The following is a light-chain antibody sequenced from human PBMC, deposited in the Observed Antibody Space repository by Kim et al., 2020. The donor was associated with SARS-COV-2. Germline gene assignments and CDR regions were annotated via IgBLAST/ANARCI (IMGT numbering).Light chain of an antibody. J-gene: IGLJ2*01. CDR2: GNS. CDR1: SSNIGAGYD. Sequence: GQRVTNAFTGSSSNIGAGYDVHWYQQLPGTAPKLLIYGNSNRPSGVPDRFSGSKSGTSASLAITGLQAEDEADYYCQSYDSSPHVVFGGGTQLTVL. CDR3: QSYDSSPHVV. V-gene: IGLV1-40*01.